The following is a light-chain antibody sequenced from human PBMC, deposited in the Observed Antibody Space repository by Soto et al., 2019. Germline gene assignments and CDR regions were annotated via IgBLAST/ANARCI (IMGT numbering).Light chain of an antibody. Sequence: DIQMTQSPSTLSAFVGDRLTITCRASRTITTSLAWYQQKPGKAPKVLIYEASTLNPGVPSRFSGSGSGTEFTLSITSLQPDDFATYYCQQYKTYSRTFGQGTKVEIK. CDR1: RTITTS. V-gene: IGKV1-5*03. J-gene: IGKJ1*01. CDR3: QQYKTYSRT. CDR2: EAS.